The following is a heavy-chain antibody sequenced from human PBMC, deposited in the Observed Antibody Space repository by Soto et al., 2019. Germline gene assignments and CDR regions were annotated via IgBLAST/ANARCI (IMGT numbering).Heavy chain of an antibody. CDR3: ARRLAYCGGDCYLKADAFDI. CDR1: GYSISSGYH. V-gene: IGHV4-38-2*01. Sequence: SETLSLTCAVSGYSISSGYHWGWIRQPPGKGLEWIGSIYHSGSTYYNPSLKSRVTISVDTSKNQFSLKLSSVTAADTAVYYCARRLAYCGGDCYLKADAFDIWGQGTMVTVSS. D-gene: IGHD2-21*02. CDR2: IYHSGST. J-gene: IGHJ3*02.